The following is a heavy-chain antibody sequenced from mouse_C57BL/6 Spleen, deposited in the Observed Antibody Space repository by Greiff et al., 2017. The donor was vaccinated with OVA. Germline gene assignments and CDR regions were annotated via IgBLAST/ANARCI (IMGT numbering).Heavy chain of an antibody. CDR3: ARDWDEGDAMGG. Sequence: EVKLVESGGGLVKPGGSLKLSCAASGFTFSDYGMHWVGQAPEKGLEWVAYISSGSSTIYYADTVKGRFTISRDNAKNTLFLQMTSLRSEDTALWYCARDWDEGDAMGGWGQRTTVTDST. V-gene: IGHV5-17*01. D-gene: IGHD4-1*01. CDR1: GFTFSDYG. J-gene: IGHJ4*01. CDR2: ISSGSSTI.